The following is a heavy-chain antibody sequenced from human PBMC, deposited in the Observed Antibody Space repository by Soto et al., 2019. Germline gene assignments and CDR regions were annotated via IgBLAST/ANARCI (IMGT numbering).Heavy chain of an antibody. Sequence: QVQLVQSGAEVKKPGASVKVSCKASGYTFTSYGISWVRQAPGQGLEWMGWISAYNGNTNYAQKLQGRVTMTTETSTSPAYMELRSLRSDDTAVYYCPRGEDHTVTTAGGYWDQGTLVTVSS. CDR2: ISAYNGNT. D-gene: IGHD4-4*01. V-gene: IGHV1-18*04. J-gene: IGHJ4*02. CDR3: PRGEDHTVTTAGGY. CDR1: GYTFTSYG.